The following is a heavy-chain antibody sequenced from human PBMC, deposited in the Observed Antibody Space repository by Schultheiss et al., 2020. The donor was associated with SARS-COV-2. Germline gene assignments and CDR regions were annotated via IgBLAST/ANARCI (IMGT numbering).Heavy chain of an antibody. CDR2: IYTSGST. CDR1: GGSISSYY. Sequence: SQTLSLTCTVSGGSISSYYWSWIRQPAGKGLEWIGRIYTSGSTNYNPSLKSRVTMSVDTSKNQFSLKLSSVTAADTAVYYCARGHVDTAMVTGWFDPWGQGTLVTVSS. V-gene: IGHV4-4*07. CDR3: ARGHVDTAMVTGWFDP. J-gene: IGHJ5*02. D-gene: IGHD5-18*01.